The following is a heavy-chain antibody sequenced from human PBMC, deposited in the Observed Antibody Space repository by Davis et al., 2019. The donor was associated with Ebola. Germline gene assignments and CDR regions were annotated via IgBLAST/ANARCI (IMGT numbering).Heavy chain of an antibody. CDR3: AKRRSITIRGDFDY. Sequence: PGGSLRLSCAASGFTFSSYALSWVRQAPGKGLEWVSAISGSGSHTYYADSVKGRFTISRDDSKNTLYLQMNSLRAEDTAVYYCAKRRSITIRGDFDYWGQGSLVTVSS. CDR1: GFTFSSYA. J-gene: IGHJ4*02. CDR2: ISGSGSHT. V-gene: IGHV3-23*01. D-gene: IGHD3-10*01.